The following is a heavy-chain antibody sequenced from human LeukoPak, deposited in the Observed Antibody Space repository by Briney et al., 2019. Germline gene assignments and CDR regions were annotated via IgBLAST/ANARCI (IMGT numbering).Heavy chain of an antibody. Sequence: ASVTVSFTTSGNTCTIYYMHWGRQAPGQGQEWMGIISPSGDRTTYAQKFQGRVIVSRYTYTSTVYMAPSSLRSEATAVHSCATHALAGSSPFASWGQGTLVTVSS. D-gene: IGHD6-19*01. CDR1: GNTCTIYY. CDR3: ATHALAGSSPFAS. V-gene: IGHV1-46*01. J-gene: IGHJ4*02. CDR2: ISPSGDRT.